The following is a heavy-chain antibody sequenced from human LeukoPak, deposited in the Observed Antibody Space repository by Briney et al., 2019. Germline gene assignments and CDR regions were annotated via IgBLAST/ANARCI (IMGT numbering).Heavy chain of an antibody. D-gene: IGHD2-21*02. CDR2: IIPILGIA. CDR3: ARLYCGGDCYGYGMDV. CDR1: GGTFSSYA. J-gene: IGHJ6*02. V-gene: IGHV1-69*04. Sequence: SVKVSCKASGGTFSSYAISWVRQAPGQGLEWMGRIIPILGIANYAQKFQGRVTITADKSTSTAYMELSSLRSEDTAVYYCARLYCGGDCYGYGMDVWGQGTTVTVSS.